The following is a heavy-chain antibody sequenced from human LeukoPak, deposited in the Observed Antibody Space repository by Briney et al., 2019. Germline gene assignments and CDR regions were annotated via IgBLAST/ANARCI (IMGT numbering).Heavy chain of an antibody. CDR1: GYTFTGYY. CDR3: AREEDTAMVPFDY. Sequence: ASVKVSCKASGYTFTGYYMHWVRQAPGQGLEWMGWINPNSGGTNYAQKFQGRVTMTRDTSINTAYMELSRLRSDDTAVYYCAREEDTAMVPFDYWGQGTLVTVSS. D-gene: IGHD5-18*01. J-gene: IGHJ4*02. CDR2: INPNSGGT. V-gene: IGHV1-2*02.